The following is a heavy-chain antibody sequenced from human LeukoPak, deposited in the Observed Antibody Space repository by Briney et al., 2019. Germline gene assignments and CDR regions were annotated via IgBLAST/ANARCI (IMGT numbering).Heavy chain of an antibody. Sequence: GGTLGLSCAVSGFTFSSYNMNWVRQPPGKGLEWVSFIRSSSSYIYYAESVKGRFTISRDNAKISLYLQMNSLRAEDTAVYYCARPGIAVAGEFFDYWGQGTLVTVSS. J-gene: IGHJ4*02. CDR3: ARPGIAVAGEFFDY. CDR2: IRSSSSYI. D-gene: IGHD6-19*01. V-gene: IGHV3-21*01. CDR1: GFTFSSYN.